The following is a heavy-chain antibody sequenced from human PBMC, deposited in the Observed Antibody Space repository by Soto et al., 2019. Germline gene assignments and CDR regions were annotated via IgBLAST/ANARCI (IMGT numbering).Heavy chain of an antibody. D-gene: IGHD6-19*01. CDR2: IYPGDSDT. CDR1: GYSFTSHW. Sequence: GESLKISCKGSGYSFTSHWIGWVRQMPGKALEWMGIIYPGDSDTRYSPSFQGQVTISADKSISTAYLQWSSLKASDTAMYDCARPKSSGWYGRCYFDYCGRGXLVTVYS. V-gene: IGHV5-51*01. CDR3: ARPKSSGWYGRCYFDY. J-gene: IGHJ4*02.